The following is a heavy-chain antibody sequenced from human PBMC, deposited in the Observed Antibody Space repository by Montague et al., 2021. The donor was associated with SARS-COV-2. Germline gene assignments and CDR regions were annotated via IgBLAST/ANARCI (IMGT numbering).Heavy chain of an antibody. D-gene: IGHD2-8*02. CDR1: AGSLSSRSNY. CDR2: VDSAGST. Sequence: SETLSLTCTVSAGSLSSRSNYWGWIRQPPGMGLQWIGSVDSAGSTYYSPSLKSRVTISLDTSKNQFSLKLSSVTAAGTAVYYCARDEYNRYWYKYWGQGALVTVSS. V-gene: IGHV4-39*07. J-gene: IGHJ4*02. CDR3: ARDEYNRYWYKY.